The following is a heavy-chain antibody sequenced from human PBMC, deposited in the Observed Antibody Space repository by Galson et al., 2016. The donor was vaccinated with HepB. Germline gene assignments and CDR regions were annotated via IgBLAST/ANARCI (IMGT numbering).Heavy chain of an antibody. D-gene: IGHD6-19*01. CDR1: GGSFSGSY. CDR2: ITDSGTT. V-gene: IGHV4-34*01. CDR3: ARGISVAGAFDC. J-gene: IGHJ4*02. Sequence: SETLSLTCAVYGGSFSGSYWNWIRQSPGKGLEWVGEITDSGTTHYNPSLKSRVTLSLDTSKKQFSLKLSSVTAADTAVYYCARGISVAGAFDCWGPGTLVTVSS.